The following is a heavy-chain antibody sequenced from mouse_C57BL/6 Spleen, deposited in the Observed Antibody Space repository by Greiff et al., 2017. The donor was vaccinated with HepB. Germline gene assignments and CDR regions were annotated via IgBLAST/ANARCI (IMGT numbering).Heavy chain of an antibody. CDR1: GYTFTEYT. CDR2: DYPGSGSI. V-gene: IGHV1-62-2*01. D-gene: IGHD4-1*01. CDR3: ARHEGLGLDY. Sequence: QVQLQQSGAELVKPGASVKLSCKASGYTFTEYTIHWVKQRSGQGLEWIGWDYPGSGSIKYNEKFKGKATWTADKSSSPAYMERSRLTSEDSAVYFCARHEGLGLDYWGQGTTLTVSS. J-gene: IGHJ2*01.